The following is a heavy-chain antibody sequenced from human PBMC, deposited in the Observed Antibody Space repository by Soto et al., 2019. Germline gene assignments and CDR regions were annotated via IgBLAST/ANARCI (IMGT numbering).Heavy chain of an antibody. CDR3: AKDPFYDILTGHGWFDP. CDR2: ISGSGGST. J-gene: IGHJ5*02. CDR1: GFTFSSYA. V-gene: IGHV3-23*01. D-gene: IGHD3-9*01. Sequence: GGSLRLSCAASGFTFSSYAMSWVRQAPGRGLERVSAISGSGGSTYYADSVKGRFTISRDNSKNTLYLQMNSLRAEDTAVYYCAKDPFYDILTGHGWFDPWGQGTLVTVSS.